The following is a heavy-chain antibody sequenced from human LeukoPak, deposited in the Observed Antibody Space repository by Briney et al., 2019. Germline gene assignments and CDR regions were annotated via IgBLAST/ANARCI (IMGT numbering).Heavy chain of an antibody. J-gene: IGHJ4*02. D-gene: IGHD5-18*01. CDR1: GFIFNNYW. V-gene: IGHV3-7*01. CDR2: IKQDGSEK. Sequence: GGSLRLSCVASGFIFNNYWMTWVRQAPGKGLEWVAYIKQDGSEKYYVDSVKGRFTISRDNAKNSLYLQMNSLRVEDTAVYYCARVPRADMVIWGQGTMVTVSS. CDR3: ARVPRADMVI.